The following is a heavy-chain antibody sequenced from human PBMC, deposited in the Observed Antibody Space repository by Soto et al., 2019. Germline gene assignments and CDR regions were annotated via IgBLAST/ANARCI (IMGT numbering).Heavy chain of an antibody. CDR1: GYSLHTFSNYW. Sequence: GESLKISCKGSGYSLHTFSNYWIGWVRQTPGKGLEWMGRIDPSDSYTNYSPSFQGHVTISADKSISTAYLQWSSLKASDTAMYYCAREGGAAAGIFLLYGMDVWGQGTTVTVSS. CDR3: AREGGAAAGIFLLYGMDV. J-gene: IGHJ6*02. V-gene: IGHV5-10-1*01. CDR2: IDPSDSYT. D-gene: IGHD6-13*01.